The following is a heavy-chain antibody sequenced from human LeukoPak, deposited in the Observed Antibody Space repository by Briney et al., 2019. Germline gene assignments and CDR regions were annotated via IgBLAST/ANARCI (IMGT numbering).Heavy chain of an antibody. CDR2: IYYSGTT. CDR1: GGSISSSSYY. D-gene: IGHD3-22*01. V-gene: IGHV4-39*07. J-gene: IGHJ3*02. CDR3: ARWGVDSSGYYDVFDI. Sequence: PSETLSLTCTVSGGSISSSSYYWGWIRQPPGKGLQWIGSIYYSGTTYYDPSLKGRVTISVDMSKNQFSLELSSVTAADTAVYYCARWGVDSSGYYDVFDIWGQGTKVTVSS.